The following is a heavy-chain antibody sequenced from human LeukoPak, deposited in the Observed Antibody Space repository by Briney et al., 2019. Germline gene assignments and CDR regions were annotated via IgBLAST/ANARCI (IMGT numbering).Heavy chain of an antibody. CDR2: IKQDGSEK. Sequence: PGGSLRLSCAASGFTFSSSWMSWVRQAPGKGLEWVANIKQDGSEKYYVDSVKGRFTMSRDNTKKSLYLQMNSLRAEDTAVYYCATLEGDGHVAHWGQGTLVTVSS. V-gene: IGHV3-7*01. J-gene: IGHJ4*02. CDR3: ATLEGDGHVAH. D-gene: IGHD3-16*01. CDR1: GFTFSSSW.